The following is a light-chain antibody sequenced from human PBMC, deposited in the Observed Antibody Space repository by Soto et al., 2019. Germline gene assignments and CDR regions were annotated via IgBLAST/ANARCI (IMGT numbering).Light chain of an antibody. J-gene: IGKJ1*01. V-gene: IGKV1-5*01. CDR2: GSS. CDR3: QQYKNYLT. Sequence: RDRVTFTCRASQSVSIWLAWDQQKPGTAPKLLISGSSTLESGVPSRFSGSGSGTEFTLTISCLQPDDFATYYCQQYKNYLTFGPGTRVDI. CDR1: QSVSIW.